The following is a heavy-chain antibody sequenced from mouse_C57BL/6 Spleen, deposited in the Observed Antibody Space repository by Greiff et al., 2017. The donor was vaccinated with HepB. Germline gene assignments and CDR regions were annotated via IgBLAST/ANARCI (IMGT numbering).Heavy chain of an antibody. D-gene: IGHD2-2*01. CDR2: ISDGGSYT. Sequence: EVQVVESGGGLVKPGGSLKLSCAASGFTFSSYAMSWVRQTPEKRLEWVATISDGGSYTYYPDNVKGRFTISRDNAKNNPYLQMSHLKSEDTAMYYCAREVTPLFAYWGQGTLVTVSA. J-gene: IGHJ3*01. V-gene: IGHV5-4*01. CDR1: GFTFSSYA. CDR3: AREVTPLFAY.